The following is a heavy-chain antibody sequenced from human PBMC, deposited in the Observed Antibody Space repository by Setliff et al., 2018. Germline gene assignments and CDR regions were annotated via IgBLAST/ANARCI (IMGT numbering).Heavy chain of an antibody. D-gene: IGHD3-22*01. CDR2: ISYTGST. J-gene: IGHJ1*01. Sequence: PSETLSLTCSVSGDSIFDNYWSWIRQSPGRGLEWIAYISYTGSTNYNPSLKSRVTISLDTSKNHFSLNLRSVTAADTAVYYCARHASSYSDNSGYYYEIGYCRHWGQGTLVTVS. CDR1: GDSIFDNY. CDR3: ARHASSYSDNSGYYYEIGYCRH. V-gene: IGHV4-59*08.